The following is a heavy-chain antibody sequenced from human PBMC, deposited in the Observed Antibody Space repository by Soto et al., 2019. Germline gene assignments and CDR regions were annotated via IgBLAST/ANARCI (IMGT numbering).Heavy chain of an antibody. V-gene: IGHV3-23*01. CDR3: ATISDRGIAAALDS. D-gene: IGHD6-13*01. CDR1: TFTFTDYA. CDR2: ISGSGGTT. Sequence: EVQLLESGGGLVRTGGSLRLSCVASTFTFTDYAMSWVRQAPGEGLEWVSGISGSGGTTYNAESVKGRFSISRDNSKNTLYLRLHTLRVQDTAIYYCATISDRGIAAALDSWGQGTLVTVPS. J-gene: IGHJ4*02.